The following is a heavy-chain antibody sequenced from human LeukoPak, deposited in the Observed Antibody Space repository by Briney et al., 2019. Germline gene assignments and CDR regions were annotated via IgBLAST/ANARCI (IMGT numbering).Heavy chain of an antibody. J-gene: IGHJ3*01. V-gene: IGHV3-48*02. CDR3: ARDHFPYSDYISSDAFDL. CDR1: GFTFSESV. D-gene: IGHD4-11*01. Sequence: GGSLRLSCAASGFTFSESVLTWVRQAPGKGLEWVSDISSSSSTIYYADSVKGRFTISRDNAKNSLYLQMNSLRDDDTAMYYCARDHFPYSDYISSDAFDLWGQGTMVTVCS. CDR2: ISSSSSTI.